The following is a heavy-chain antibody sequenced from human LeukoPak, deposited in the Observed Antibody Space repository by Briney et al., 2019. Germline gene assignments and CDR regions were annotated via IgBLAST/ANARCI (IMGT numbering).Heavy chain of an antibody. CDR1: RFTFSSSW. V-gene: IGHV3-7*04. Sequence: GGSLRLSCAASRFTFSSSWMTWVRQAPGKGLEWVATIKPDGSEGSYVDSVKGRFTISRDNAKNSLFLQMISLRAEDTAVYYCARDRGYKSFDYWGQGALVTVSS. CDR3: ARDRGYKSFDY. J-gene: IGHJ4*02. D-gene: IGHD3-10*01. CDR2: IKPDGSEG.